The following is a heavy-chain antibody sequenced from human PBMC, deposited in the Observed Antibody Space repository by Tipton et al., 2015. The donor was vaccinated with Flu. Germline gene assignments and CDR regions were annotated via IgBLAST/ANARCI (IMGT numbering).Heavy chain of an antibody. Sequence: GSLRLSCAASGFTFSSYWMHWVRQAPGKGLVWVSRINSDGSSTSYADSVKGRFTISRDNAKNTLYLQMNSLRAEDTAVYYCARDLYYGSGRIYYYYMDVWGKGTTVTVSS. J-gene: IGHJ6*03. CDR1: GFTFSSYW. CDR2: INSDGSST. D-gene: IGHD3-10*01. V-gene: IGHV3-74*01. CDR3: ARDLYYGSGRIYYYYMDV.